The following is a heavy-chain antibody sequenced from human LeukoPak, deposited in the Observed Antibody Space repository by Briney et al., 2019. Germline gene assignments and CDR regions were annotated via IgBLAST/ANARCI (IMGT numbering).Heavy chain of an antibody. CDR1: GFTFSRHW. Sequence: GGSLRLSCAASGFTFSRHWMYWVRQAPGKGLEWVANIKQDGSAKPYVDSVKGRFTISRDNAKNSLFLQMNSLRAEDTAVYYCARDNGWSADFWGQGTLVTVSS. CDR2: IKQDGSAK. V-gene: IGHV3-7*03. D-gene: IGHD2-15*01. J-gene: IGHJ4*02. CDR3: ARDNGWSADF.